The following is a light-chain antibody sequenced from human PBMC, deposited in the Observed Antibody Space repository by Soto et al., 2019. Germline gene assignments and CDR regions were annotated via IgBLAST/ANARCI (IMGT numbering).Light chain of an antibody. CDR2: AAS. V-gene: IGKV1-39*01. CDR1: QSISTY. Sequence: DIQMTQSPSSLSASVGDRVTITCRASQSISTYLNWYQQKPGKVPNLLVYAASNLQSGVPSRFSATGSGTDFTLTISSLQPEDFATYYCRQSYSTPLTFGGGTKVEI. J-gene: IGKJ4*01. CDR3: RQSYSTPLT.